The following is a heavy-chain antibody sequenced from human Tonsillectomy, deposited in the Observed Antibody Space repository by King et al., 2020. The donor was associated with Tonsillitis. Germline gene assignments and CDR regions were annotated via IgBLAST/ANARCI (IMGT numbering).Heavy chain of an antibody. Sequence: QLVPSGAEVKKPGASVKVSCKASGSTFSSFGISWVRQAPGQGLDWMGWISAYNGNTNYAQKFQGRVTMTTDTSTSTAYMELRSLRSDDTAVYYCARDSTSFNWFDPWGQGTLVTVSS. CDR1: GSTFSSFG. CDR2: ISAYNGNT. D-gene: IGHD2-2*01. V-gene: IGHV1-18*01. CDR3: ARDSTSFNWFDP. J-gene: IGHJ5*02.